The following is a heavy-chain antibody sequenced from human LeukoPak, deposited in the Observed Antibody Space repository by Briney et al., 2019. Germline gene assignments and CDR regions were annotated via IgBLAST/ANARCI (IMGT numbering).Heavy chain of an antibody. Sequence: SETLSLTCTISGDSIGSSSYYWGWIRQPPGKGLEWIGSFYYSGSTYYTASLKSRVTISVDTSKNQFSLKLSSVTAADTAVYYSARVSTIFGVVNWGQGTLVTVSS. CDR3: ARVSTIFGVVN. CDR2: FYYSGST. J-gene: IGHJ4*02. CDR1: GDSIGSSSYY. D-gene: IGHD3-3*01. V-gene: IGHV4-39*07.